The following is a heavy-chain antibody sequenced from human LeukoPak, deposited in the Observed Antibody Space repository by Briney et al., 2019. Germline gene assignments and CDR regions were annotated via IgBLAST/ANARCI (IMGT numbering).Heavy chain of an antibody. J-gene: IGHJ4*02. CDR3: ARDQGYGGIDY. V-gene: IGHV1-69*06. D-gene: IGHD5-12*01. CDR1: GDTFSSYA. CDR2: IIPIFGTA. Sequence: SVKVSCKASGDTFSSYAISWVRQAPGQGLEWMGGIIPIFGTANYAQKFQGRVTITADKSTSTAYMELSSLRSEDTAVYYCARDQGYGGIDYWGQGTLVTVSS.